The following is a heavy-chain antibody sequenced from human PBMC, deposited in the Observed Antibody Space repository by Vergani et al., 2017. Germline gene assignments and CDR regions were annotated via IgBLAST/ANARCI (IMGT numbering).Heavy chain of an antibody. D-gene: IGHD2-2*01. J-gene: IGHJ4*02. CDR2: INHSGST. Sequence: QVQLQQWGAGLLKPSETLSLTCAVYGGSFSGYYWSWIRQPPGKGLEWIGEINHSGSTNYNPSLKSRVTISVDTSKNQFSLKLSSVTAADAAVDYCARAPPRVVVPAGIPPAPRXWDYWGQGTLVTVSS. CDR3: ARAPPRVVVPAGIPPAPRXWDY. V-gene: IGHV4-34*01. CDR1: GGSFSGYY.